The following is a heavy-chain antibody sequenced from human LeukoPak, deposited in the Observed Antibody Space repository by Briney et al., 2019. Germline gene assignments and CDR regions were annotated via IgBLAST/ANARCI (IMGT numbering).Heavy chain of an antibody. CDR2: ISGRGDNR. D-gene: IGHD2/OR15-2a*01. CDR1: GVTFSGNA. J-gene: IGHJ5*01. CDR3: AKDRVSPGFNWFDS. Sequence: GCLRLSPAASGVTFSGNAVDCVCQGPGKGLEWGSGISGRGDNRYYADSVKGRFTISRDNSKNTLYLQMHGLRADDTATYYCAKDRVSPGFNWFDSWGQGTLATVSS. V-gene: IGHV3-23*01.